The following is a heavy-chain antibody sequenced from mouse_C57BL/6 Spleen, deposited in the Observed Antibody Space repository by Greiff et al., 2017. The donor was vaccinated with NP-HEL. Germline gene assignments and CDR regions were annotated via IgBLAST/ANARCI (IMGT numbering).Heavy chain of an antibody. J-gene: IGHJ2*01. Sequence: EVKVEESGGGLVQPGGSMKLSCVASGFTFSNYWMNWVRQSPEKGLEWVAQIRLKSDNYATHYAESVKGRFTISRDDSKSSVYLQMNNLRAEDTGIYYCTVAVYWGQGTTLTVSS. V-gene: IGHV6-3*01. CDR2: IRLKSDNYAT. CDR3: TVAVY. CDR1: GFTFSNYW.